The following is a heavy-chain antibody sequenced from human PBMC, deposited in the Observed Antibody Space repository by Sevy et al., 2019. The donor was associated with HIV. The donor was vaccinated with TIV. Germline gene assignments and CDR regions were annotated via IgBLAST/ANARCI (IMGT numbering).Heavy chain of an antibody. CDR2: IKQDGSEK. CDR3: ARDHTIFGVPPYYYYYGMDV. J-gene: IGHJ6*02. D-gene: IGHD3-3*01. V-gene: IGHV3-7*03. Sequence: GGSLRLSCAASGFTFSSYWMSWVRQAPGKGLEWMANIKQDGSEKYYVDSVKGRFTISRDNAKNSLYLQMNSLRAEDTAVYYCARDHTIFGVPPYYYYYGMDVWGQGTTVTVSS. CDR1: GFTFSSYW.